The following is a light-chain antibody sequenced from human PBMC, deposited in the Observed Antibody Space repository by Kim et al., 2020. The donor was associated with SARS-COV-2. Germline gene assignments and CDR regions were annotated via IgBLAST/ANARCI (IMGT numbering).Light chain of an antibody. V-gene: IGLV1-40*01. J-gene: IGLJ2*01. CDR1: SCNIGADYD. CDR3: QSYDSSLTVV. CDR2: GNS. Sequence: GQRVTISCTGSSCNIGADYDVHWYQQFPGTAPKLLIFGNSNRPSGVPNRFSGSKSGTSASLAITGLQAEDEADYYCQSYDSSLTVVFGGGTKLTVL.